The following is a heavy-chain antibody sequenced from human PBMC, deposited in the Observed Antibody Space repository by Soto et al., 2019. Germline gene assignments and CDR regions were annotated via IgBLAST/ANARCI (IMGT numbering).Heavy chain of an antibody. CDR1: GGSFSGYY. V-gene: IGHV4-34*01. Sequence: ETLSLTCAVYGGSFSGYYWSWIRQPPGKGLEWIGEINHSGSTNYNPSLKSRVTISVDTSKNQFSLKLSSVTAADTAVYYCARALPAYYYDSSGYFDYWGQGTLVTVSS. J-gene: IGHJ4*02. D-gene: IGHD3-22*01. CDR2: INHSGST. CDR3: ARALPAYYYDSSGYFDY.